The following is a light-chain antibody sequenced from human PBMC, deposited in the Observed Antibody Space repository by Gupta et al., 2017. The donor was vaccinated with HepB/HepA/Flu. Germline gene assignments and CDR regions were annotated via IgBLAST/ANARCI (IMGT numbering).Light chain of an antibody. CDR2: QDS. Sequence: SYELTQPPSVSVSPGQTASITCSGDKLGDKYACWYQQKPGQSPVLVIYQDSKRASGIPERVSGSDSENTVTMTSVEAEAVAEYYYYSPAWNSSLVVFGGGTKLTV. CDR1: KLGDKY. J-gene: IGLJ2*01. CDR3: PAWNSSLVV. V-gene: IGLV3-1*01.